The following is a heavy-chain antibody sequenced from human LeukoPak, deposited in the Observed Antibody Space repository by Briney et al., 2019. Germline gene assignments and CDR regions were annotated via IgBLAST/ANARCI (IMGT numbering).Heavy chain of an antibody. CDR3: ARADGDDYYDSSGYPNPGWWFDP. J-gene: IGHJ5*02. CDR1: GGSISSGGYY. D-gene: IGHD3-22*01. V-gene: IGHV4-31*03. CDR2: IYYSGST. Sequence: PSGTLSLTCTVSGGSISSGGYYWSWIRQHPGKGLEWIGYIYYSGSTYYNPSLKSRVTISVDTSKNQFSLKLSSVTAADTAVYYCARADGDDYYDSSGYPNPGWWFDPWGQGTLVTVSS.